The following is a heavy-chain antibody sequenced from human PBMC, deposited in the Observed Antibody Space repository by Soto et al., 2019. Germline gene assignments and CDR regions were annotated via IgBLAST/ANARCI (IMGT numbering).Heavy chain of an antibody. V-gene: IGHV2-26*01. CDR3: ARNWVGYNAFDY. CDR1: GFSLSNARMG. J-gene: IGHJ4*02. D-gene: IGHD5-12*01. Sequence: SGHTLVNPTETLTLTCTVSGFSLSNARMGVSWIRQPPGKALEWLAHIFSNDEKSYSTSLKSRLTISKDTSKSQVVLTMTNMDPVDTATYYCARNWVGYNAFDYWGQGTLVTVSS. CDR2: IFSNDEK.